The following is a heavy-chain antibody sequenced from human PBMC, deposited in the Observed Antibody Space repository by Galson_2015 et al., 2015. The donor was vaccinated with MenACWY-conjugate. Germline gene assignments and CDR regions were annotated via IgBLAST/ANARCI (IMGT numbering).Heavy chain of an antibody. CDR2: IYAGGST. J-gene: IGHJ4*02. V-gene: IGHV3-66*01. CDR1: GFTVSTNY. CDR3: TRDSWGGGAN. D-gene: IGHD3-16*01. Sequence: SLRLSCAASGFTVSTNYMSWFRQAPGKGLEWVSLIYAGGSTYYTESVKGRFSISRDNSKDSLSIQMNSLRAEDTAVYYLTRDSWGGGANWGQGTLVTVSS.